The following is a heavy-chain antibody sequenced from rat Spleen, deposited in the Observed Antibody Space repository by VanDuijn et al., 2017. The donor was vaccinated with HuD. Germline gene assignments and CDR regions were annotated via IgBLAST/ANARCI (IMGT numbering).Heavy chain of an antibody. Sequence: EVQLVESGGGLVQPGRSLKLSCVASGFTFNNYWMTWIRQAPGKGLEWVASITNTGGSTYYPDSVKGRFTISRDNAKSTLYLQMNSLRSEDTATYYCTRENYYDGSYYYEYYVMDAWGQGASVTVSS. CDR2: ITNTGGST. CDR3: TRENYYDGSYYYEYYVMDA. J-gene: IGHJ4*01. D-gene: IGHD1-12*02. CDR1: GFTFNNYW. V-gene: IGHV5-31*01.